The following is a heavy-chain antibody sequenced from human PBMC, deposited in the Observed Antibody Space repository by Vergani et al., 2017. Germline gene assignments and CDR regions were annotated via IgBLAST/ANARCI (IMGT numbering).Heavy chain of an antibody. CDR3: ARDTSYSSIWTY. CDR2: LSRSSSTI. D-gene: IGHD6-13*01. CDR1: SFPFPLSP. J-gene: IGHJ4*02. V-gene: IGHV3-48*02. Sequence: EFHLVESGGGFLHPLSSLPLSSPPSSFPFPLSPIYSLLQAPGMGLGVVSFLSRSSSTIDYADSVKGRFTISRDNAKNSLYLQMNSLRDEDTAVYYCARDTSYSSIWTYWGQGTLVTVSS.